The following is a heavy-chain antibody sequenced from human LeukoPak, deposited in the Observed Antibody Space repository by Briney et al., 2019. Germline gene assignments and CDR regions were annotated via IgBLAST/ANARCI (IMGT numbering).Heavy chain of an antibody. CDR2: IYTSGST. CDR1: GGSISSGSYY. V-gene: IGHV4-61*02. D-gene: IGHD3-10*01. J-gene: IGHJ4*02. CDR3: ARDVIRRGSGSGSPYYFDY. Sequence: SETLSLTCTVSGGSISSGSYYWSWIRQPAGKGLEWIGRIYTSGSTNYNPSLKSRVTISVDTSKNQFSLKLSSVTAADTAVYYCARDVIRRGSGSGSPYYFDYWGQGTLVTVSS.